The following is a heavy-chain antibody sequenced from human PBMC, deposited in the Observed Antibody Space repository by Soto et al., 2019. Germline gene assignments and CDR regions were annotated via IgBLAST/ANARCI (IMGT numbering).Heavy chain of an antibody. D-gene: IGHD3-3*01. V-gene: IGHV1-69*02. CDR3: AKSVETACLEDYDFWSGYYTGPYYYHMDV. J-gene: IGHJ6*03. CDR2: IIPILGIA. CDR1: GGTFSSYT. Sequence: ASVKVSCKASGGTFSSYTISWVRQAPGQGLEWMGRIIPILGIANYAQKFQGRVTITADKSTSTAYMELSSLRSEDTAVYYCAKSVETACLEDYDFWSGYYTGPYYYHMDVWGKGTTVTGSS.